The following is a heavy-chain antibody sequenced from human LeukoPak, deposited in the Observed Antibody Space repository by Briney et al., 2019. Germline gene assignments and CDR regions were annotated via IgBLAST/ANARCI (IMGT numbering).Heavy chain of an antibody. CDR1: GITFSNAW. CDR3: TTTFYYFDASGGMDV. Sequence: GGSLRLSCAASGITFSNAWMTWVRQAPGKGLEWVCRIKSKTDGGTTDYAAPAKGRFTISRDDSKNTVFLQMNSLKTEDTAVYYCTTTFYYFDASGGMDVWGQGTTVTVSS. V-gene: IGHV3-15*01. CDR2: IKSKTDGGTT. J-gene: IGHJ6*02. D-gene: IGHD3-22*01.